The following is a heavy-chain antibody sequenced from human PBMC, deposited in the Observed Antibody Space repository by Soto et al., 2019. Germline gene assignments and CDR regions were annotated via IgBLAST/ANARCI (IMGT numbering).Heavy chain of an antibody. V-gene: IGHV1-8*01. D-gene: IGHD5-12*01. CDR2: MNPNSGNT. CDR3: ARPYSGYDWGTFDS. CDR1: GYTFIVYD. Sequence: QVQLVQSGADVKKPGASVKVSCKASGYTFIVYDINWVRQATGQGLEWMGWMNPNSGNTVYAQKFQGRITMTRNTSINTAYRELSSLTSEDTAVYYCARPYSGYDWGTFDSWGQGTQVTVSS. J-gene: IGHJ4*02.